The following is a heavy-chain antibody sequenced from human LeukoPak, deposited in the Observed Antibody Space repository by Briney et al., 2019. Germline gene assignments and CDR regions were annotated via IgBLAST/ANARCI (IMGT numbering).Heavy chain of an antibody. Sequence: SETLSLTCAVYGGSFSGYYWSWIRQPPGKGLEWIGKINHSGSTNYNPSLKSRVTISVDTSKNQFSLKLSSVTAADTAVYYCARHDIWGQGTMVTVSS. J-gene: IGHJ3*02. V-gene: IGHV4-34*01. CDR1: GGSFSGYY. CDR3: ARHDI. CDR2: INHSGST.